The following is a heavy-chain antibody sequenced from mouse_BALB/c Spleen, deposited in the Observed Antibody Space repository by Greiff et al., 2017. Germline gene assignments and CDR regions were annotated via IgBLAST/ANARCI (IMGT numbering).Heavy chain of an antibody. J-gene: IGHJ3*01. CDR2: ISYSGST. CDR3: AINYYGSSYGFAY. D-gene: IGHD1-1*01. CDR1: GYSITSDYA. Sequence: EVKLMESGPGLVKPSQSLSLTCTVTGYSITSDYAWNWIRQFPGNKLEWMGYISYSGSTSYNPSLKSRISITRDTSKNQFFLQLNSVTTEDTATYYCAINYYGSSYGFAYWGQGTLVTVSA. V-gene: IGHV3-2*02.